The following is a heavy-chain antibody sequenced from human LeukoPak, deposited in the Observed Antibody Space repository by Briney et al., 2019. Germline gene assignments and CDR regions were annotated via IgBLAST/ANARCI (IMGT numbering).Heavy chain of an antibody. V-gene: IGHV3-74*01. D-gene: IGHD3-16*01. CDR1: GGYL. Sequence: GGSLRLSCAASGGYLMHWVRQAPGKGLVWVSHINSDGSWTSYADSVKGRFTISRYNSKNTLYLQMNSLRLEDTAVYYCAREKSDDDYGMDVWGQGTTVTVSS. CDR2: INSDGSWT. CDR3: AREKSDDDYGMDV. J-gene: IGHJ6*02.